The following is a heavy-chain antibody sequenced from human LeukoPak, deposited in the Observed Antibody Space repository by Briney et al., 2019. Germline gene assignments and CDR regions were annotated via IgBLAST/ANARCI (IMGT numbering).Heavy chain of an antibody. CDR3: AGTYYYDSSGYPS. CDR1: GGSISSGGYY. Sequence: PSETLSLTCTVSGGSISSGGYYWSWIRQPPGKGLEWIGYIYHSGSTYYNPSLKSRVTISVDRSKDQFSLKLSSVTAADTAVYYCAGTYYYDSSGYPSWGQGTLVTVSS. J-gene: IGHJ5*02. CDR2: IYHSGST. V-gene: IGHV4-30-2*01. D-gene: IGHD3-22*01.